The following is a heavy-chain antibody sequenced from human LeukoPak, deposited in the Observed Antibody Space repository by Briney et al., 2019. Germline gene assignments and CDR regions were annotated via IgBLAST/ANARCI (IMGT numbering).Heavy chain of an antibody. CDR1: GGSISSYM. J-gene: IGHJ2*01. CDR2: IFGSGRT. D-gene: IGHD2-21*02. CDR3: ARGNCGGDCSLSRYFDL. Sequence: SETLSPTCTVSGGSISSYMWTWIRQPAGKGLEWIGRIFGSGRTNYNPSLRSRVTMSVDTSKNQFSLNLSSVTAADTAVYYCARGNCGGDCSLSRYFDLWGRGTLVTVSS. V-gene: IGHV4-4*07.